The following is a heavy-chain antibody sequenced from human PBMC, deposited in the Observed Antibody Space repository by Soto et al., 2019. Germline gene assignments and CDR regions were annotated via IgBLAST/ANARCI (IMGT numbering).Heavy chain of an antibody. Sequence: QVQLVESGGGVVQPGRSLRLSCAASGFTFSNYAMHWVRQAPGKGLECVAVMPYDGSNKYYADSVKGRFTISRDNSKNTLYLQMSSLRAEDTAVYYCARDDGSGRYYYYGMDVWGQGTTVTVSS. CDR3: ARDDGSGRYYYYGMDV. CDR1: GFTFSNYA. J-gene: IGHJ6*02. D-gene: IGHD3-10*01. CDR2: MPYDGSNK. V-gene: IGHV3-30-3*01.